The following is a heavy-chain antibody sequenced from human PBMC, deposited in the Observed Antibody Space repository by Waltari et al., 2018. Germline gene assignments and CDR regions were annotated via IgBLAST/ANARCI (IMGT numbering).Heavy chain of an antibody. CDR1: GFTFSNYW. V-gene: IGHV3-7*01. D-gene: IGHD5-18*01. CDR3: ARYGYSHALDY. Sequence: VQLVESGGGLVQPGGSLRLSCAASGFTFSNYWMSWVRQAPGKGLEWVANMNQDGSEIYYVDSVMGRFTISRDNVKNSLSLQMSNLRVEDTAVYYCARYGYSHALDYWGQGTLVTVSS. J-gene: IGHJ4*02. CDR2: MNQDGSEI.